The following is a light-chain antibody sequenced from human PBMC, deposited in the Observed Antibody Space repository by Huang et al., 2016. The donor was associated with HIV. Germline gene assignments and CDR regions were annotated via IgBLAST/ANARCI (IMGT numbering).Light chain of an antibody. V-gene: IGKV3-15*01. CDR1: RSVSTN. CDR3: HQYNNWLLS. J-gene: IGKJ4*01. Sequence: EIVMTQSPATLSVSPGQRVTLSCRANRSVSTNLAWSQQRHGPAPRLLIYGSSTRAPVIPARFSGSGSGTDFSLTISSLQSEDFALYYCHQYNNWLLSFGGGTRV. CDR2: GSS.